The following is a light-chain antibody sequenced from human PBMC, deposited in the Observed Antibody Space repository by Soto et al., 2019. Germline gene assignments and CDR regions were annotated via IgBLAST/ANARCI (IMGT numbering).Light chain of an antibody. CDR3: SSYTSGNTLHV. Sequence: QSALTQPASLSGSPGQSITISCTGTGSDVGGYNYVSGYQQHPGKAPKLMISDVSNRPSGVSNRFSGSKSGNTASLTISGLQAEDEADYYCSSYTSGNTLHVFGTGTKLTLL. V-gene: IGLV2-14*01. CDR1: GSDVGGYNY. J-gene: IGLJ1*01. CDR2: DVS.